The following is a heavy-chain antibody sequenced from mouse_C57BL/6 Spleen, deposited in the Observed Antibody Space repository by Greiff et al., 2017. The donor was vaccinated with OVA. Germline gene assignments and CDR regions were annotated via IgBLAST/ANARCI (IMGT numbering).Heavy chain of an antibody. Sequence: EVKLVESGGGLVQPGGSLSLSCAASGFTFTDYYMSWVRQPPGKALEWLGFIRNKANGYTTEYSASVKGRFTISRDNSQSILYLQMNALRAEDSATYYCARSPYYYGSSYDYFDYWGQGTTLTVSS. D-gene: IGHD1-1*01. V-gene: IGHV7-3*01. CDR1: GFTFTDYY. CDR2: IRNKANGYTT. CDR3: ARSPYYYGSSYDYFDY. J-gene: IGHJ2*01.